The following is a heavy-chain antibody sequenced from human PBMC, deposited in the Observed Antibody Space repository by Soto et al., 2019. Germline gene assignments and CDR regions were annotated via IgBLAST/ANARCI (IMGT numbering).Heavy chain of an antibody. D-gene: IGHD6-19*01. J-gene: IGHJ6*02. CDR2: IYYSGST. CDR3: ARSQWQQSAYGMDV. V-gene: IGHV4-59*01. Sequence: SETLSLTCTVSGGSISSYYWSWIRQPPGKGLEWIGYIYYSGSTNYNPSLKSRVTISVDTPKNQFSLKLSSVTAADTAVYYCARSQWQQSAYGMDVWGQGTTVTVSS. CDR1: GGSISSYY.